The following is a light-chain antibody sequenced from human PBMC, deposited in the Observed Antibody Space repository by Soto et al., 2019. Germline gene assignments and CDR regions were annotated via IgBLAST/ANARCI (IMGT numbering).Light chain of an antibody. Sequence: QPVLTQPPSVSAAPRQRVTIYCSGSNSNIGNNAVNWYQQVPGRAPKLLIHFDDRVPSGISYRFSGSKSGTSASLAISELQSEDEADYYCAAWDDSLNGPVFGGGTKLTVL. CDR1: NSNIGNNA. CDR2: FDD. CDR3: AAWDDSLNGPV. J-gene: IGLJ3*02. V-gene: IGLV1-36*01.